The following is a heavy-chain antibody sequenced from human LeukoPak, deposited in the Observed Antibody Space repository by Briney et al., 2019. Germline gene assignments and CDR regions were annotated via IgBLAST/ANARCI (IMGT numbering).Heavy chain of an antibody. V-gene: IGHV1-69*13. D-gene: IGHD6-13*01. CDR3: ARLRYSSSWADAFDI. J-gene: IGHJ3*02. CDR2: IIPIFGTA. CDR1: GGTFSSYA. Sequence: SVKVSCKASGGTFSSYAISWVRQAPGQGLERMGGIIPIFGTANYAQKFQGRVTITADESTSTAYMELSSLRSEDTAVYYCARLRYSSSWADAFDIWGQGTMVTVSS.